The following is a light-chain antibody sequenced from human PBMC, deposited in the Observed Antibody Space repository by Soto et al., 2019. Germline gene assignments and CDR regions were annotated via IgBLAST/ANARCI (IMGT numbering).Light chain of an antibody. CDR1: TSNIGTGYD. CDR3: QSYDSSLSGGV. Sequence: QSVLTQPPSVSVAPGQRVTISCTGSTSNIGTGYDVHWYQQLPGTAPKLLIYGNSNRPSWVPDRFSGSKSGTSASLAITGLQAEDEADYYCQSYDSSLSGGVFGTGTKLTVL. CDR2: GNS. J-gene: IGLJ1*01. V-gene: IGLV1-40*01.